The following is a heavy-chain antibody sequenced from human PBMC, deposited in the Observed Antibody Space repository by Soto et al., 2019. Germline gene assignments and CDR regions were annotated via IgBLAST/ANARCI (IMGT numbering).Heavy chain of an antibody. CDR1: GFTFDDYA. D-gene: IGHD6-13*01. CDR3: AKDLGYSSSYVDY. CDR2: ISWNSGSI. V-gene: IGHV3-9*01. J-gene: IGHJ4*02. Sequence: GGSLRLSCAASGFTFDDYAMHWVRQAPGKGLEWVSGISWNSGSIGYADSVKGRFTISRDNAKNSLYLQMNSLRAEDTALYYCAKDLGYSSSYVDYWGQGTLVTVSS.